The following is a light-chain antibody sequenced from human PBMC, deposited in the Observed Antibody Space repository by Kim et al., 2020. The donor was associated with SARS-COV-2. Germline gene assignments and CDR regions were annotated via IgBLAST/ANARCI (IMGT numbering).Light chain of an antibody. Sequence: GQSITISCTGTSSDIGGYNYVSWYQQHPGKAPKLMIYDVSERPSGVSNRFSGSKSGNTASLTISGLQAEDEADYFCCSYTFSMTWVFGGGTQLTVL. V-gene: IGLV2-14*03. CDR2: DVS. CDR1: SSDIGGYNY. CDR3: CSYTFSMTWV. J-gene: IGLJ3*02.